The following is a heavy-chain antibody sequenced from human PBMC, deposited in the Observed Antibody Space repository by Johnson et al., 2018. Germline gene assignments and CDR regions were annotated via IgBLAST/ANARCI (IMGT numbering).Heavy chain of an antibody. CDR2: IKQDGSEK. J-gene: IGHJ1*01. CDR1: GFTFSDYY. CDR3: AKDAVGMATTFQH. Sequence: VQLVQSGGGLVQPGGSLRLSCAASGFTFSDYYMSWIRQAPGKGLEWVANIKQDGSEKHYVDSVNGRFTISRDNAKNSLYLQMNSLRAEDTAVYYCAKDAVGMATTFQHWVQCTLVTVSS. D-gene: IGHD5-24*01. V-gene: IGHV3-7*01.